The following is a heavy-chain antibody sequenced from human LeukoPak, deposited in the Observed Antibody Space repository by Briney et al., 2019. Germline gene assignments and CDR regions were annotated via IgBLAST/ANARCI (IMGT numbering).Heavy chain of an antibody. CDR2: IIPIFGTA. CDR1: GGTFISYA. V-gene: IGHV1-69*13. CDR3: ARDSTAYYGSGSRPIFVY. D-gene: IGHD3-10*01. Sequence: ASVKVSCKASGGTFISYAISWVRQAPGQGLEWMGGIIPIFGTANYAQKFQGRVTITADESTSTAYMELSSLRSEDTAVYYCARDSTAYYGSGSRPIFVYWGQGTLVTVSS. J-gene: IGHJ4*02.